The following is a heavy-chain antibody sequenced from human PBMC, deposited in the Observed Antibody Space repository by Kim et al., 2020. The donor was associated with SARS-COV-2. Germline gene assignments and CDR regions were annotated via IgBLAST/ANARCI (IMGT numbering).Heavy chain of an antibody. Sequence: GGSLRLSCAASGFTFSSYAMSWVRQAPGKGLEWVSAISGSGGSTYYADSVKGRFTISRDNSKNTLYLQMNSLRAEDTAVYYCAKDGTGGGIRDDILTGGDYWGQGTLVTVSS. J-gene: IGHJ4*02. CDR2: ISGSGGST. CDR3: AKDGTGGGIRDDILTGGDY. D-gene: IGHD3-9*01. CDR1: GFTFSSYA. V-gene: IGHV3-23*01.